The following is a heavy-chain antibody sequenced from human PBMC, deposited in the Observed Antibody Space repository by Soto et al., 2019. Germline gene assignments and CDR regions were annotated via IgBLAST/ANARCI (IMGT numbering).Heavy chain of an antibody. V-gene: IGHV3-11*01. CDR2: ISSSGSTI. D-gene: IGHD3-10*01. J-gene: IGHJ6*02. CDR3: ASLLWFGELSIGGYYYGMDV. CDR1: GFTFSDYY. Sequence: QVQLVESGGGLVKPGGSLRLSCAASGFTFSDYYMSWIRQAPGKGLEWVSYISSSGSTIYYADSVKGRFTISRDNAKNSLYLQMTRLRAEDTAVYYCASLLWFGELSIGGYYYGMDVWGQGTTVTVSS.